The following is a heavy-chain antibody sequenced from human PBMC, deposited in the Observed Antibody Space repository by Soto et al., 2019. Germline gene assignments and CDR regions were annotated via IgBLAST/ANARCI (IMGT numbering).Heavy chain of an antibody. CDR2: INHSGST. CDR1: GGSFSGYY. CDR3: AISEGNCSSTSCLNY. Sequence: QVQLQQWGAGLLKPSETLSLTCAVYGGSFSGYYGSWIRQPPGKGLEWIGEINHSGSTNYNPSLKSRVTISVDTSKNQFSLKLSSVTAADTAVYYCAISEGNCSSTSCLNYWGQGTLVTVSS. V-gene: IGHV4-34*01. J-gene: IGHJ4*02. D-gene: IGHD2-2*01.